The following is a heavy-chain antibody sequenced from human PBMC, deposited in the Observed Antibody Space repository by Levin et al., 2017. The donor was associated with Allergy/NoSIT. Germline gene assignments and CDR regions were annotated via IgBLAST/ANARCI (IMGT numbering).Heavy chain of an antibody. CDR3: ARFLSAARNYYYGMDV. CDR2: ISSGSTYI. D-gene: IGHD6-13*01. V-gene: IGHV3-11*03. Sequence: GESLKISCAASGFTFSDFYMTWIRQAPGKGLEWVSYISSGSTYISYADFVLGRLTISRDNAKNSLYLQMNSLRDEDTAVYYCARFLSAARNYYYGMDVWGQGTTVTVSS. J-gene: IGHJ6*02. CDR1: GFTFSDFY.